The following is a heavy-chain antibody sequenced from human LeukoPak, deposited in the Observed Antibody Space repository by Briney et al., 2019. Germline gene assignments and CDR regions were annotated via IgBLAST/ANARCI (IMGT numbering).Heavy chain of an antibody. CDR2: ISSNGGST. D-gene: IGHD3-16*01. Sequence: GGSLRLSCAASGFTFSSYAMHWVRQAPGKGLEYVSAISSNGGSTYYANSVKGRFTISRDNYKNTLYLQMGSLRAEDMAVYYCAREWGGFDYWGQGTLVTVSS. CDR1: GFTFSSYA. V-gene: IGHV3-64*01. CDR3: AREWGGFDY. J-gene: IGHJ4*02.